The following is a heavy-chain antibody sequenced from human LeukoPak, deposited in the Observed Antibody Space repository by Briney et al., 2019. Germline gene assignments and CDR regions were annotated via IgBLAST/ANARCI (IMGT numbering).Heavy chain of an antibody. CDR2: IYHSGST. V-gene: IGHV4-4*02. CDR3: ARGQDYCSSTSCYNWFDP. Sequence: PSETLSLTCAVSGDSISSSNWWSWVRQPPGKGLEWIGEIYHSGSTNYNPSLKSRVTISVDKSKNQFSLKLSSVTAADTAVYYCARGQDYCSSTSCYNWFDPWVQGTLVTVSS. J-gene: IGHJ5*02. CDR1: GDSISSSNW. D-gene: IGHD2-2*01.